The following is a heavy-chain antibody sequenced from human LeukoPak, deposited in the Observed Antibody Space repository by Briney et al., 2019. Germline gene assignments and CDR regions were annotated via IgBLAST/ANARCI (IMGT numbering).Heavy chain of an antibody. Sequence: PSETLSLTCTVSGGSISSSSYYWGWIRQPPGKGLEWIGEINHSGSTNYNPSLKSRVTISVDTSKNQFSLKLSSVTAADTAVYYCARRISAYSSSWLSSPRGYFDYWGQGTLVTVSS. CDR1: GGSISSSSYY. J-gene: IGHJ4*02. CDR2: INHSGST. D-gene: IGHD6-13*01. V-gene: IGHV4-39*07. CDR3: ARRISAYSSSWLSSPRGYFDY.